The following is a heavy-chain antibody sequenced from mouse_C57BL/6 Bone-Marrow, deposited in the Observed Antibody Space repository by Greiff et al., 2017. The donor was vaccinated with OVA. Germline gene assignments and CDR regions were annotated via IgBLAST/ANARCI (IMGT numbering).Heavy chain of an antibody. D-gene: IGHD2-4*01. CDR1: GYSFTDYN. J-gene: IGHJ4*01. V-gene: IGHV1-39*01. CDR2: INPNYGTT. Sequence: VQLQQSGPELVKPGASVKISCKASGYSFTDYNMNWVKQSNGKSLEWIGVINPNYGTTSYNQKFKGKATLTVDQSSSTAYIQLNSLTSEYSAVYYCARWGYDYDEGGYYAMDYWGQGTSVTVSS. CDR3: ARWGYDYDEGGYYAMDY.